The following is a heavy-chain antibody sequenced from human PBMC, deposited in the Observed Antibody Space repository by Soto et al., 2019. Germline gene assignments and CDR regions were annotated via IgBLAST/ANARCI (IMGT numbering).Heavy chain of an antibody. CDR1: GFTFTSYG. Sequence: GGSLRLSCTASGFTFTSYGMGRVRQAPGKGLQWVSTIRGDGGQTHYTDSVKGRFSISRDNSKNTVYLQMDSLRAEDTAMYFCARDVGLDSDDFFAYWGQGTQVTVSS. CDR2: IRGDGGQT. V-gene: IGHV3-23*01. J-gene: IGHJ4*02. CDR3: ARDVGLDSDDFFAY. D-gene: IGHD3-9*01.